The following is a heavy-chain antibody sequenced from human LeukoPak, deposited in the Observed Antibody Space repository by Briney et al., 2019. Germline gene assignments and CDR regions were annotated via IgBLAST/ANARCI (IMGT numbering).Heavy chain of an antibody. CDR1: GGSISSSSYY. Sequence: PSETLSPTCTVSGGSISSSSYYWGWIRQPPGKGLEWIGSIYYSGSTYYNPSLKSRDTISVDTSENQFSLKLSSVTAADTAVYYCARHRGSSWYPYYYYYMDVWGKGTTVTVSS. J-gene: IGHJ6*03. CDR3: ARHRGSSWYPYYYYYMDV. CDR2: IYYSGST. V-gene: IGHV4-39*01. D-gene: IGHD6-13*01.